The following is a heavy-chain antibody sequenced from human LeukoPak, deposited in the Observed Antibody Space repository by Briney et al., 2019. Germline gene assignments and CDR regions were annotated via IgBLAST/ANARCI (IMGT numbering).Heavy chain of an antibody. CDR1: GFTFSSYS. V-gene: IGHV3-30*02. Sequence: GGSLRLSCAVSGFTFSSYSMHWVRQAPGKGLEWVALMWYDGTNKYYADSVKGRFTISRDNSKNTLYLQMNRLTAEDTAMYYCAKDQLPGVKLVWGPFDYWGQGTLVTVSS. CDR3: AKDQLPGVKLVWGPFDY. J-gene: IGHJ4*02. D-gene: IGHD3-16*01. CDR2: MWYDGTNK.